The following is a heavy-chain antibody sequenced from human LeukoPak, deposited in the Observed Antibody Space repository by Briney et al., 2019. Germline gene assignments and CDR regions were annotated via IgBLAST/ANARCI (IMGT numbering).Heavy chain of an antibody. Sequence: PGRSLRLSCAASGFSISSYAMHWVRQAPGKGLEWVAVISYDGSNKYYADSVKGRFTISRDNSKNTLYLQMNSLRAEDTAVYYCARECISSSSRYYNMDVWGQGTTVTVSS. V-gene: IGHV3-30-3*01. J-gene: IGHJ6*02. D-gene: IGHD6-13*01. CDR1: GFSISSYA. CDR3: ARECISSSSRYYNMDV. CDR2: ISYDGSNK.